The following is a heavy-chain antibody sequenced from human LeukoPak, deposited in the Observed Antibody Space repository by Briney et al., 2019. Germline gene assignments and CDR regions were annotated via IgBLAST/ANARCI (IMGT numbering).Heavy chain of an antibody. CDR2: ISYDGSNK. J-gene: IGHJ4*02. Sequence: PGGSLRLSCAASGFTFSSYAMHWVRQAPGKGLEWVAVISYDGSNKYYADSVKGRFTISRDNSKNTLYLQMNSLRAEDTAVYYRARDGGSKTYYDILTGYPGYFDYWGQGTLVTVSS. CDR1: GFTFSSYA. CDR3: ARDGGSKTYYDILTGYPGYFDY. D-gene: IGHD3-9*01. V-gene: IGHV3-30-3*01.